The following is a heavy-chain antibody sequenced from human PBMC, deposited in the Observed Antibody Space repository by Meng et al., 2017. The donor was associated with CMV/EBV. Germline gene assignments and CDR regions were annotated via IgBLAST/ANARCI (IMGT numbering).Heavy chain of an antibody. CDR3: ASGGDITFGVVIMSHYYYYGMDV. D-gene: IGHD3-3*01. CDR2: IYSGGST. Sequence: GGSLRLSCAASGFTVSSNYMSWVRQAPGKGLEWVSVIYSGGSTYYADSVKGRFTISRDNSKNTLYLQMNSLRAEDTAVYYCASGGDITFGVVIMSHYYYYGMDVWGQGTTVTVSS. J-gene: IGHJ6*02. V-gene: IGHV3-53*01. CDR1: GFTVSSNY.